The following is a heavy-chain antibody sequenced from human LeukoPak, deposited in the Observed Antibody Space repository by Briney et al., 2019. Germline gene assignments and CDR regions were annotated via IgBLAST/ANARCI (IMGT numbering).Heavy chain of an antibody. J-gene: IGHJ4*02. CDR3: ACSYGYMILNY. CDR2: TYYRSKWYK. Sequence: SQTLSLTCAISGDSVSSNSAAWNWIRQSPSSGLEWLGRTYYRSKWYKDDAVSVKSRITINPDTSKNQFSLQLNSVTPEDTAVYYCACSYGYMILNYWGQGTLVTVSS. D-gene: IGHD5-18*01. CDR1: GDSVSSNSAA. V-gene: IGHV6-1*01.